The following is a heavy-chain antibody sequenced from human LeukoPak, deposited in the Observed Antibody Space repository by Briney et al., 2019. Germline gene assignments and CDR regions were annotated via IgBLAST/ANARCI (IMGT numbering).Heavy chain of an antibody. CDR2: IRSKAYGGTT. D-gene: IGHD6-13*01. Sequence: PGGSLRLSCTASGFTFGDYAMSWFRQAPGKGLEWVGFIRSKAYGGTTEYAASVKGRFTISRDDSKSIAYLQMNSLKTEDTAVYYAAAQMSYNWFDPWGQGTLVTVSS. J-gene: IGHJ5*02. V-gene: IGHV3-49*03. CDR3: AAQMSYNWFDP. CDR1: GFTFGDYA.